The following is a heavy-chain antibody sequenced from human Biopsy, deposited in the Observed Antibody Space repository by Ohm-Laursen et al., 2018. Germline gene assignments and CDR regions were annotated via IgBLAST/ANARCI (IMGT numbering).Heavy chain of an antibody. D-gene: IGHD1-7*01. V-gene: IGHV4-4*07. CDR1: GGSLSNYY. J-gene: IGHJ3*02. Sequence: TLSLTCFVSGGSLSNYYWSWIRQPAGKGLEWIGRIYTSGSSNKNPSLMSRVTMSVDTSKKQFSLKVYSVTAADTAVYYCARDYGLELGGLEAFDIWGQGTMVTVSS. CDR2: IYTSGSS. CDR3: ARDYGLELGGLEAFDI.